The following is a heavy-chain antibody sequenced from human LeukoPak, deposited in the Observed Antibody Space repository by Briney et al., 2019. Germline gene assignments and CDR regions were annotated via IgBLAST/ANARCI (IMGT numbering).Heavy chain of an antibody. CDR2: IYYSGST. V-gene: IGHV4-59*08. CDR3: ARFRGWCRFSWFDP. J-gene: IGHJ5*02. D-gene: IGHD2-21*01. CDR1: GGSISSYY. Sequence: SETLSLTCTVSGGSISSYYWSWIRQPPGKGLEWIGYIYYSGSTNYNPSLKSRVTISVDTSKNQFSLKLSSVTAADTAVYYCARFRGWCRFSWFDPWGQGTLVTVSS.